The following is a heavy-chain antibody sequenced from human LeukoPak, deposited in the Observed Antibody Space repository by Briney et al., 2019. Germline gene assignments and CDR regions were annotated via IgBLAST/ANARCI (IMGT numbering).Heavy chain of an antibody. V-gene: IGHV1-2*02. CDR3: AREGSVWYGNFDY. CDR1: ADTFTRYY. D-gene: IGHD6-19*01. CDR2: INPDSGGT. Sequence: ASVKVSCKASADTFTRYYMHWVRQAPGQGLEWMGWINPDSGGTNYAQKFQGRVTMTRDTSVSTAYMEVSRLRSDDTAVYYCAREGSVWYGNFDYWGQGTLVTVSS. J-gene: IGHJ4*02.